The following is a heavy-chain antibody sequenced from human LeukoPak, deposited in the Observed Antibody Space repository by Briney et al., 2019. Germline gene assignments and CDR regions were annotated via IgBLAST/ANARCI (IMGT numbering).Heavy chain of an antibody. J-gene: IGHJ3*02. Sequence: LXWVSGITWNSGSTDYADSVDGRFTISRDNAKNSLYLQMNSLRPEDTAFYYCAKGNWGSAFDIWGQGTLVTVSS. D-gene: IGHD7-27*01. CDR2: ITWNSGST. V-gene: IGHV3-9*01. CDR3: AKGNWGSAFDI.